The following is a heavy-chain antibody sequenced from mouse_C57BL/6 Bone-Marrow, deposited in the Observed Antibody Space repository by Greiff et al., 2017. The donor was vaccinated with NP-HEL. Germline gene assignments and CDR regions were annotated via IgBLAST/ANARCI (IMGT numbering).Heavy chain of an antibody. Sequence: EVKLVESGGGLVKPGGSLKLSCAASGFTFSSYAMPWVRQTPEKRLEWVATISDGGSYTYYPDNVKGRFTISRDNAKNNLYLQMSHLKSEDTAMYYCARSYDGYYGGLAYWGQGTLVTVSA. CDR1: GFTFSSYA. V-gene: IGHV5-4*03. J-gene: IGHJ3*01. D-gene: IGHD2-3*01. CDR2: ISDGGSYT. CDR3: ARSYDGYYGGLAY.